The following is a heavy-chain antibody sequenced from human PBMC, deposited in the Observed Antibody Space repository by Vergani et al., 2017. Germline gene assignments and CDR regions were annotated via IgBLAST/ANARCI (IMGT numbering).Heavy chain of an antibody. CDR2: IKQDGSEK. CDR3: ARALNTICGVVKTFDY. Sequence: EVQLVESGGGLVQPGGSLRLSCAASGFTFSSYWMRWVRQAPGKGLEWVANIKQDGSEKYYVDSVKGRFTITRDNAKNSLYLQMNSLRADDTSVYYCARALNTICGVVKTFDYWGQGTLVTVSS. J-gene: IGHJ4*02. V-gene: IGHV3-7*03. CDR1: GFTFSSYW. D-gene: IGHD3-3*01.